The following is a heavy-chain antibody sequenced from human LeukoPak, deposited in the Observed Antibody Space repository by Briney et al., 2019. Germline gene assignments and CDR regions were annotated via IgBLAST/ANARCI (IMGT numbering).Heavy chain of an antibody. V-gene: IGHV4-34*01. D-gene: IGHD2-15*01. CDR2: INHSGST. Sequence: SETLSLTCAVYGGSFSGYYWSWIRQPPGKGLEWIGEINHSGSTYYNPSLKSRVTISVDTSKNQFSLKLSSVTAADTAVYYCARDRIRYFDLWGRGTLVTVSS. J-gene: IGHJ2*01. CDR3: ARDRIRYFDL. CDR1: GGSFSGYY.